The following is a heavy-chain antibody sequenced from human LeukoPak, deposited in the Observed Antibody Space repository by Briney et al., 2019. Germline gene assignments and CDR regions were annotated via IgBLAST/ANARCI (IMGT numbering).Heavy chain of an antibody. CDR3: ARGAPPGIAVAVTNWFDH. CDR1: GDSVCSNSAA. J-gene: IGHJ5*02. V-gene: IGHV6-1*01. D-gene: IGHD6-19*01. CDR2: TYYRSKWYN. Sequence: SQTLSLTCAISGDSVCSNSAAWNWIRQSPSRGLEWLGRTYYRSKWYNDYAVSVKSRITINPDTSKNQFSLQLNSVTPEDTAVYYCARGAPPGIAVAVTNWFDHWGQGTLVTVSS.